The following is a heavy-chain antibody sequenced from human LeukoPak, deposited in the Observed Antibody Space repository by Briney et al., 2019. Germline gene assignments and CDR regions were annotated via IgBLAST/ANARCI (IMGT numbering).Heavy chain of an antibody. CDR2: INPNSGGT. J-gene: IGHJ4*02. Sequence: ASVKVSCKASGYTFTGYYMHWVRQAPGQGLEWMGWINPNSGGTNYAQKLQGRVTMTRDTSISTAYMELSRLRSDDTAVYYCARDGIGSGWSRDYFDYWGQGTLVTVSS. D-gene: IGHD6-19*01. CDR1: GYTFTGYY. CDR3: ARDGIGSGWSRDYFDY. V-gene: IGHV1-2*02.